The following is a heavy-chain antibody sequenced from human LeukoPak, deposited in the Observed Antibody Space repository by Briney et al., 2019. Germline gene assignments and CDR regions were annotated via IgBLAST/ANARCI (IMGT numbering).Heavy chain of an antibody. D-gene: IGHD2-2*01. V-gene: IGHV5-51*01. CDR2: IYPGDSDT. J-gene: IGHJ4*02. CDR1: GYRFTTYW. Sequence: GESLKISCKGSGYRFTTYWIGWVRQMPGKGLEWVGIIYPGDSDTRYSPSFQGQVTMSADKSINTAYLQWSSLKASDTAMYYCARRQGCSSTSCPPDSWGQGTLVTVSS. CDR3: ARRQGCSSTSCPPDS.